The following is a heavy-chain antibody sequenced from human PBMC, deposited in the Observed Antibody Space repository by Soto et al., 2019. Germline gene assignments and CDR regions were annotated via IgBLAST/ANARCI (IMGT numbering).Heavy chain of an antibody. V-gene: IGHV1-3*01. J-gene: IGHJ4*02. CDR3: ARGPGGPDGPGDY. D-gene: IGHD2-15*01. Sequence: QVQLVQSGAEVKKPGASVKVSCKASGYTFTSYAMQWVRQAPGQRLEWMGWINAGNGNTKDSQKFQGRVTITRDTSAIPAYMELTSLRSEDTAVYYCARGPGGPDGPGDYLGQGTLVTVSS. CDR1: GYTFTSYA. CDR2: INAGNGNT.